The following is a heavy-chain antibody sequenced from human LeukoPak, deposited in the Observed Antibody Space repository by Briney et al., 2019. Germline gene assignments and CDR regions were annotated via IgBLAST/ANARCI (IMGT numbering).Heavy chain of an antibody. V-gene: IGHV3-23*01. D-gene: IGHD2-2*01. Sequence: GGSLRLSCAASGFTFSSHAMSWVRQAPGKGLEWVSVISDSGDTTYYADSAKGRFTISRDNPKNTLCLQMNSLRAEDTAVYYCAKVGWTSSDPSHYWGQGTLVTVSS. CDR2: ISDSGDTT. CDR3: AKVGWTSSDPSHY. J-gene: IGHJ4*02. CDR1: GFTFSSHA.